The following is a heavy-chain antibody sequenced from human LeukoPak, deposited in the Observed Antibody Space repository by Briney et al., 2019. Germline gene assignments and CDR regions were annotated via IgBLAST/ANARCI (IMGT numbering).Heavy chain of an antibody. CDR1: GFTFSSYE. D-gene: IGHD6-13*01. J-gene: IGHJ4*02. CDR2: VSSSGSTI. Sequence: GGSLRLSCAASGFTFSSYEMNWVRQAPGKGLEWVSYVSSSGSTIYCADSVKGRFTISRDNAKNSLYLQMNSLRAEDTAVYYCARVGYSSSWYIGGSDYWGQGTLVTVSS. V-gene: IGHV3-48*03. CDR3: ARVGYSSSWYIGGSDY.